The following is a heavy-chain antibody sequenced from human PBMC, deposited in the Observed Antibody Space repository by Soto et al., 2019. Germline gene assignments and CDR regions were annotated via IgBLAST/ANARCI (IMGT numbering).Heavy chain of an antibody. Sequence: QVQLVQSGAEVKKPGASVKVSCKASGYTFTGYYMHWVRQAPGQGLEWMGWINPNSGGTNYAQKFQGWVTMTRDTSISTAYMALSRLRSDDTAVYYCAREDCSGGSCYLFDPWGQGTLVTVSS. CDR3: AREDCSGGSCYLFDP. V-gene: IGHV1-2*04. CDR1: GYTFTGYY. J-gene: IGHJ5*02. CDR2: INPNSGGT. D-gene: IGHD2-15*01.